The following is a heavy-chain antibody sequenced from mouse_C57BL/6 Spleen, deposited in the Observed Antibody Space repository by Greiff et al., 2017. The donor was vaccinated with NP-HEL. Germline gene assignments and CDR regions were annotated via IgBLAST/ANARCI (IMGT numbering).Heavy chain of an antibody. CDR3: TIYVRGYAMDY. CDR1: GYTFTDYE. D-gene: IGHD2-12*01. J-gene: IGHJ4*01. CDR2: IDPETGGT. Sequence: QVQLQQSGAELVRPGASVTLSCKASGYTFTDYEMHWVKQTPVHGLEWIGAIDPETGGTAYNQKFKGKAILTADKSSSTAYMELRSLTSEDSAVYYCTIYVRGYAMDYWGQGTSVTVSS. V-gene: IGHV1-15*01.